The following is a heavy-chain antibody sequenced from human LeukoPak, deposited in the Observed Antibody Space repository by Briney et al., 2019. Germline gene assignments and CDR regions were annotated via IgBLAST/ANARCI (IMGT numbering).Heavy chain of an antibody. J-gene: IGHJ4*02. V-gene: IGHV3-30*03. CDR1: GFTFSSYG. D-gene: IGHD6-19*01. CDR2: VSYDGSNK. Sequence: GGSLRLSCAASGFTFSSYGMHWVRQAPGKGLEWVAVVSYDGSNKYYADSVKGRFTISRDNADNSLYLQMNSLRAEDTAMYYCARERGGLGAVAGTVDYWGQGTLVTVSS. CDR3: ARERGGLGAVAGTVDY.